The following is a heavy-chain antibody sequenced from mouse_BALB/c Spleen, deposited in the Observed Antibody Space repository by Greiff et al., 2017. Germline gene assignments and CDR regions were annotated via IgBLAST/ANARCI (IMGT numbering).Heavy chain of an antibody. Sequence: EVKVVESGGGLVQPGGSRKLSCAASGFTFSDYGMAWVRQAPGKGPEWVAFISNLAYSIYYADTVTGRFTISRENAKNTLYLEMSSLRSEDTAMYYCARDLGGPFAYWGQGTLVTVSA. CDR1: GFTFSDYG. J-gene: IGHJ3*01. V-gene: IGHV5-15*02. CDR3: ARDLGGPFAY. D-gene: IGHD1-1*02. CDR2: ISNLAYSI.